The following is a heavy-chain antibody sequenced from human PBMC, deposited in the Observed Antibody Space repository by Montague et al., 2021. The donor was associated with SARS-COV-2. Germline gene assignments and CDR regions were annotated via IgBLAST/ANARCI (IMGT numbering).Heavy chain of an antibody. CDR2: ISYDGSNK. Sequence: SLRLSCAASRFTFSSYGMHWVRQAPGKGLEWVAVISYDGSNKNYADSVKGRFTISRDKSKNTLYLQMNSLRAEDTAVYYCARDQGYCSSTTCFRGWTYYYYGMDVWDQGTTVTVSS. J-gene: IGHJ6*02. CDR3: ARDQGYCSSTTCFRGWTYYYYGMDV. CDR1: RFTFSSYG. D-gene: IGHD2-2*01. V-gene: IGHV3-30*03.